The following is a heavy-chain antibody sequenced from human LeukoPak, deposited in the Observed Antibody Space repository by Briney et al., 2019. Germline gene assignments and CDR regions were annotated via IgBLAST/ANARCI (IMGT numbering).Heavy chain of an antibody. CDR3: TRGVVGATAGGD. D-gene: IGHD1-26*01. Sequence: SETLFLTCTVSGGSITSGTYRWSWVRQSAGKGLEWIGRILSSGTTDYNPSLKSRVTISRDTAKNQFSLLLSSVTAADTAVYYCTRGVVGATAGGDWGQGTLVTVSS. J-gene: IGHJ4*02. CDR2: ILSSGTT. CDR1: GGSITSGTYR. V-gene: IGHV4-61*02.